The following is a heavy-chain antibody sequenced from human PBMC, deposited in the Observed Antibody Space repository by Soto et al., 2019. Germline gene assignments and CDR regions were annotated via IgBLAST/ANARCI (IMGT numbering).Heavy chain of an antibody. Sequence: PCGSPRISCAACGVSFCSHGMSWTCKAPGKGLEWVSIISGGGDKTYYADSVKGRFTISRDKSKNTLYLQMNSLRDEDTSVYYCAREYSLAVVAPGYWGQGVLVTVSS. CDR2: ISGGGDKT. CDR1: GVSFCSHG. V-gene: IGHV3-23*01. J-gene: IGHJ4*02. D-gene: IGHD3-22*01. CDR3: AREYSLAVVAPGY.